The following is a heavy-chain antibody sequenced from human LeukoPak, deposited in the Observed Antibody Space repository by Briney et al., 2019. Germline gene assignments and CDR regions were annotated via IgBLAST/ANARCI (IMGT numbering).Heavy chain of an antibody. V-gene: IGHV4-59*08. CDR3: ARRLGVMNPFDY. D-gene: IGHD3-22*01. Sequence: SETLSLTCTVSDGSISSYYWSWIRQPPGKGLEWIGYIYYSGSTNYNPSVKSRVTISVDTSKNQFTLKLSSVTAADTAVYYCARRLGVMNPFDYWGQGTLVTVSS. CDR1: DGSISSYY. J-gene: IGHJ4*02. CDR2: IYYSGST.